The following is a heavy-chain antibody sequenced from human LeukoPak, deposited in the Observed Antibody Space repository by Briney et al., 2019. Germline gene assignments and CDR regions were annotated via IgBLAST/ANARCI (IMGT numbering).Heavy chain of an antibody. J-gene: IGHJ4*02. V-gene: IGHV3-21*01. CDR1: GFIFSTYT. D-gene: IGHD7-27*01. Sequence: GSLRLSCVTSGFIFSTYTMNWVRQAPGKGLEWVSSISSSSRYIYYADSVKGRFTISRGNAKNSLYLQMNSLRADDTAVYYCARDNWVDYWGQGTLVTVSS. CDR2: ISSSSRYI. CDR3: ARDNWVDY.